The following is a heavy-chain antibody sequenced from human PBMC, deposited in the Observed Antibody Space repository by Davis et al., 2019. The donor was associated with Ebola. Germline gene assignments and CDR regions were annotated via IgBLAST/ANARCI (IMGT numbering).Heavy chain of an antibody. D-gene: IGHD3-3*01. V-gene: IGHV4-4*07. Sequence: PSETLSLTCTVSGGSISSYYWSWIRQPAGKGLEWIGRIYTSGSTNYNPSLKSRVTMSVDTSKNQFSLKLSSVTAADTAVYYCARGGIHQDFWSGYYTGYYFDYWGQGTLVTVSS. CDR1: GGSISSYY. CDR3: ARGGIHQDFWSGYYTGYYFDY. J-gene: IGHJ4*02. CDR2: IYTSGST.